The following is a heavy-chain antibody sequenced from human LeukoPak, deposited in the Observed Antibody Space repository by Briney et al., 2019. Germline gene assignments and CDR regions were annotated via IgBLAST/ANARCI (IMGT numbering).Heavy chain of an antibody. Sequence: QPGGSLRLSCAASGFTFSWYWMTWVRQAPGKGLEWVANVKQDGSEKYYVDSVKGGLTISRDNAKNSLYLQMNGLRDEDTAVYYCARGSGWVDYWGQGTLVTVSS. CDR2: VKQDGSEK. V-gene: IGHV3-7*04. CDR1: GFTFSWYW. J-gene: IGHJ4*02. D-gene: IGHD6-19*01. CDR3: ARGSGWVDY.